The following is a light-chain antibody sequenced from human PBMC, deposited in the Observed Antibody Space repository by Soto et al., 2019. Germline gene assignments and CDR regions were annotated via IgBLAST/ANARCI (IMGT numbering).Light chain of an antibody. J-gene: IGLJ2*01. CDR3: ETWDSTV. V-gene: IGLV4-60*03. CDR1: SGHSSYI. CDR2: LEGSGSY. Sequence: QSVLTQSSSASASLGSSVKLTCTLSSGHSSYIIAWHQQQPGKAPRYLMKLEGSGSYNKGSGVPDRFSGSSSGADRYLTISNLQSEDEADYYCETWDSTVFGGGTLLTVL.